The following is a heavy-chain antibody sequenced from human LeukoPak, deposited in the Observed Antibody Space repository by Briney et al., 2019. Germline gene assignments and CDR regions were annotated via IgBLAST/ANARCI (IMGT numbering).Heavy chain of an antibody. D-gene: IGHD1-7*01. J-gene: IGHJ5*02. Sequence: ASVKVSCKASGYPFTKYCIHWVRQAPGHGLQWMGWLNPNTGGTRYARSFEGRVTMTRDTSIDTAYMDLSGLTSDDTATYYCAKSLAGTTVFWWFDPWGQGTVSPSPQ. CDR1: GYPFTKYC. V-gene: IGHV1-2*02. CDR3: AKSLAGTTVFWWFDP. CDR2: LNPNTGGT.